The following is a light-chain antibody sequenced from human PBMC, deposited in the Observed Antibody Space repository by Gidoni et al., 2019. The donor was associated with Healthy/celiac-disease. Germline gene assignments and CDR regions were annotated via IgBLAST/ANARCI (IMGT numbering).Light chain of an antibody. CDR3: QQRSNWPLT. CDR1: QRVSSY. V-gene: IGKV3-11*01. CDR2: DAS. Sequence: DIVLTPSPATLSLSPGERATLSCRASQRVSSYLAWYQQKPGQAPRLLIYDASNRATGIPARFSGSGSGTDFTLTISSLEPEDFAVYYCQQRSNWPLTFGGGTKVEIK. J-gene: IGKJ4*01.